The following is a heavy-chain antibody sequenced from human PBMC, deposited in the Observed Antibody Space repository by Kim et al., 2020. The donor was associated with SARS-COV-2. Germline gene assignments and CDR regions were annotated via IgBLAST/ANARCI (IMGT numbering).Heavy chain of an antibody. CDR3: ARDNDNSSGWSNYYYGMDV. D-gene: IGHD6-19*01. V-gene: IGHV3-30*01. J-gene: IGHJ6*02. Sequence: GRFTISSDNSKNTLYLQMNSLRAEDTAVYYCARDNDNSSGWSNYYYGMDVWGQGTTVTVSS.